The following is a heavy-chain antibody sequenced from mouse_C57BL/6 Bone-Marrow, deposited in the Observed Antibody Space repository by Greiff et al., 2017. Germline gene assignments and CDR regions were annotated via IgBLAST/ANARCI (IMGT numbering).Heavy chain of an antibody. CDR3: ARGPLTGIAY. CDR2: ISRGSSTI. V-gene: IGHV5-17*01. J-gene: IGHJ3*01. D-gene: IGHD4-1*01. Sequence: EVMLVESGGGLVKPGGSLKLSCAASGFTFSDYGMHWVRQAPEKGLEWVAYISRGSSTIYYADTVKGRFTISRDNAKNTLFLQMTSLRSEDTAMYYCARGPLTGIAYWGQGTLVTVSA. CDR1: GFTFSDYG.